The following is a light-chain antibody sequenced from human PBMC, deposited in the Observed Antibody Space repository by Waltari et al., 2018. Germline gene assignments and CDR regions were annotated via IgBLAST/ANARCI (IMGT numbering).Light chain of an antibody. CDR2: AGS. CDR1: QNIDKY. CDR3: QQSYRSPWT. J-gene: IGKJ1*01. V-gene: IGKV1-39*01. Sequence: DIQMTQSPSSLSASVGDTVTITCRASQNIDKYLNWYHQKSGNAPKLLIFAGSPLQTGVPSRFSGSGSGTDFTLTSSDLQPEDFATYVCQQSYRSPWTFGLGTQVDIK.